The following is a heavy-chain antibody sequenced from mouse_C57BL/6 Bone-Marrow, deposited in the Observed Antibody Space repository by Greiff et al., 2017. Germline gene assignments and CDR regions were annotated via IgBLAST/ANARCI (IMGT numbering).Heavy chain of an antibody. CDR2: IHPNSGRT. CDR1: GYTFTSYW. V-gene: IGHV1-64*01. D-gene: IGHD1-1*01. J-gene: IGHJ1*03. Sequence: HVQLQQPGAELVKPGASVKLSCKASGYTFTSYWMHWVKQRPGQGLEWIGMIHPNSGRTNYNEKFKSKATLTVDKSSSTAYMQLSSLTSEDSAVYYCARSGIYYYGSWGYFDVWGTGTTVTVSS. CDR3: ARSGIYYYGSWGYFDV.